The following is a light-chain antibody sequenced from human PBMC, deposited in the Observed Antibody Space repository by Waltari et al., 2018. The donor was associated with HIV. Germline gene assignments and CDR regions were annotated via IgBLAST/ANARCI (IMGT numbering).Light chain of an antibody. CDR3: QQYNNWPLYT. V-gene: IGKV3-15*01. CDR1: PSVSTN. J-gene: IGKJ2*01. Sequence: EIVMTQSPATLSVSPGERATVSGMSSPSVSTNLAGYHQKPGQAPRRLIFGAATSADGISARFSGSGSGTEFTLTISSLQSEDFAVVYCQQYNNWPLYTFGQGSKLEIK. CDR2: GAA.